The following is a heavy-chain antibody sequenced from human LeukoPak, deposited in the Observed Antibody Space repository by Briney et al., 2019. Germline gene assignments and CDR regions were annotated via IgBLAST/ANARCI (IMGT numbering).Heavy chain of an antibody. D-gene: IGHD1-26*01. Sequence: GRSLRLSCAASGFTFSSYGMHWVRQAPGKGLEWVAVISYDGSNKYYADSVKGRFTISRDNSKNTLYLQMNSLRAEDTAVYYCAKLYSGSHPLDYWGQGTLVTVSS. V-gene: IGHV3-30*18. J-gene: IGHJ4*02. CDR3: AKLYSGSHPLDY. CDR1: GFTFSSYG. CDR2: ISYDGSNK.